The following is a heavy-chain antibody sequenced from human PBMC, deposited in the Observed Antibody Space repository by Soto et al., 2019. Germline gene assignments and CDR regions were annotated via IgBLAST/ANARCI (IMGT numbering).Heavy chain of an antibody. J-gene: IGHJ6*02. CDR2: IYYSGNT. V-gene: IGHV4-30-4*01. CDR3: ACSSLYGMDV. D-gene: IGHD3-10*02. Sequence: QVQLQESGPGLVKPSQTLSLTCSVSGGSISSGYYYWSLIRQPPGKGLEWIGNIYYSGNTYYNPSLKSRLIISIDTSKNQFSLKVVSVTAADTAVYYCACSSLYGMDVWGQGTTVTVSS. CDR1: GGSISSGYYY.